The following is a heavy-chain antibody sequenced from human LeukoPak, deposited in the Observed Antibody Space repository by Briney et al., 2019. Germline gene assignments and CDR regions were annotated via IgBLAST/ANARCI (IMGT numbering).Heavy chain of an antibody. Sequence: SETLSLTCTVSGGSISSYYWSWIRQPPGKGLEWIGYIYYSGSTYYYNPSLKSRVTMSVDTSKNQFSLKLGSVTAADTAVYYCARQYYYDGSGPFQHWGQGTLVTVSS. CDR2: IYYSGSTY. V-gene: IGHV4-59*08. D-gene: IGHD3-22*01. CDR1: GGSISSYY. J-gene: IGHJ1*01. CDR3: ARQYYYDGSGPFQH.